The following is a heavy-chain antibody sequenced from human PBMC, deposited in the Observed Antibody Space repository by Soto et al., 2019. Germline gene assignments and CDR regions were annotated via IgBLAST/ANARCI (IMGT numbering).Heavy chain of an antibody. J-gene: IGHJ6*03. V-gene: IGHV3-30*18. Sequence: GGSLRLSCAASGFTVSSYGMHWVRQAPGKGLEWVAVISYDGSNKNYADSVKGRFTTSRDNSTNTLYLQMNSLRAEDTAVYYCAKDGTEYSGYDDFYYYYMDVWGKGTTVTVSS. CDR2: ISYDGSNK. CDR1: GFTVSSYG. CDR3: AKDGTEYSGYDDFYYYYMDV. D-gene: IGHD5-12*01.